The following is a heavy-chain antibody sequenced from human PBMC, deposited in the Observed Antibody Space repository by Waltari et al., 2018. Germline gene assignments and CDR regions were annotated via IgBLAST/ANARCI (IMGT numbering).Heavy chain of an antibody. Sequence: QVQLVQSGAEVKKPGSSVKVYCKASGGTFSSYAISWVRQAPGQGLEWMGGIIPIFGTANYAQKFQGRVTITADESTSTAYMELSSLRSEDTAVYYCARLPYYDFWSGYYTFDPWGQGTLVTVSS. CDR1: GGTFSSYA. CDR2: IIPIFGTA. J-gene: IGHJ5*02. V-gene: IGHV1-69*01. CDR3: ARLPYYDFWSGYYTFDP. D-gene: IGHD3-3*01.